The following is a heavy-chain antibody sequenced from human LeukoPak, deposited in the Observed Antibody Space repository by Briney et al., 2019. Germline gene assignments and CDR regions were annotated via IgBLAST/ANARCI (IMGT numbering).Heavy chain of an antibody. Sequence: GESLKISCKGSGYSFTSYCIGWVRQIPWKGLEWVGIIYPGDSDTRYSPSFQGQDTISADKSISTAYLQWSSLKASDTAMYYCARTLAAAGTRFTDYWGQGTLVTVSS. J-gene: IGHJ4*02. CDR2: IYPGDSDT. CDR3: ARTLAAAGTRFTDY. D-gene: IGHD6-13*01. V-gene: IGHV5-51*01. CDR1: GYSFTSYC.